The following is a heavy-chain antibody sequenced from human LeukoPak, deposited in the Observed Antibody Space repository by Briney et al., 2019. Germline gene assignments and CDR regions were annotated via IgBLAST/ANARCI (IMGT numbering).Heavy chain of an antibody. J-gene: IGHJ5*02. CDR2: INHSGST. D-gene: IGHD4-11*01. V-gene: IGHV4-34*01. CDR1: GGSFSGYY. CDR3: ARSSYSNYDWFDP. Sequence: SETLSLTCAVYGGSFSGYYWSWLRQPPGKGLEWIGEINHSGSTNYNPSLKSRVTISVDTSKNQFSLKLSSVTAADTAVYYCARSSYSNYDWFDPWGQGTLVTVSS.